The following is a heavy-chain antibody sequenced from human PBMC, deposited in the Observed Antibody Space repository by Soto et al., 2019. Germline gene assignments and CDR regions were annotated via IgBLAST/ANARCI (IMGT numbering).Heavy chain of an antibody. J-gene: IGHJ5*02. CDR3: AQTEGTIFGVVSPPPKRFDP. CDR2: INPNSGGT. CDR1: GYTFTVYY. D-gene: IGHD3-3*01. V-gene: IGHV1-2*02. Sequence: ASVEVTCPASGYTFTVYYMHWVRQAPGQGLDGMGLINPNSGGTNYAQKFQGRVTMTRDTSIRTAYMELSSLRSDATGVSYLAQTEGTIFGVVSPPPKRFDPWGQGTLVTVSS.